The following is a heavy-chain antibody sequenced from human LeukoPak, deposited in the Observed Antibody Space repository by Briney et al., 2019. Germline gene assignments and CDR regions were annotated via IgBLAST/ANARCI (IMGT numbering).Heavy chain of an antibody. J-gene: IGHJ4*02. V-gene: IGHV3-7*01. CDR3: ARLRYSDF. Sequence: GGSLRLSCAASRFSFSSYWMTWVRQAPGRGLEWVANIKEDGSEGNYLDSVKGRFTVSRDNVKNLLFLQMNSLTAEDTAVYYCARLRYSDFWGQGTLVTVSS. D-gene: IGHD1-26*01. CDR2: IKEDGSEG. CDR1: RFSFSSYW.